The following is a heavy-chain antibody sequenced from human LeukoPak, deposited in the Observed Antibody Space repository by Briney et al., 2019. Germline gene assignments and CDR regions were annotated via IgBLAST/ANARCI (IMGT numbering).Heavy chain of an antibody. D-gene: IGHD3-10*01. Sequence: GASVKVSCKASGYTFTSYGVSWVRQAPGQGLECMGWISAYNGYTHYVQKLQGRVTMTTDTSASTAYMELSSLRSEDMAVYYCARSGDVLLWFGELSSYNWFDPWGQGTLVTVSS. CDR1: GYTFTSYG. CDR3: ARSGDVLLWFGELSSYNWFDP. J-gene: IGHJ5*02. V-gene: IGHV1-18*03. CDR2: ISAYNGYT.